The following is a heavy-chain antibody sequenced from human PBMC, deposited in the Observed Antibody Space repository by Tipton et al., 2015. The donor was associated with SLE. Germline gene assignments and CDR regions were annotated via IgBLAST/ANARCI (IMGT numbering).Heavy chain of an antibody. CDR2: IYYSGST. D-gene: IGHD3-16*02. CDR1: GVSISSGGYY. Sequence: TLSLTCTVSGVSISSGGYYWSWIRQHPGKGLEWIGYIYYSGSTYYNPSLKSRVTISVDTSKNQFSLKLSPVTAADTAVYYCARITFGGVIVFDYWGQGTLVTVSS. CDR3: ARITFGGVIVFDY. J-gene: IGHJ4*02. V-gene: IGHV4-31*03.